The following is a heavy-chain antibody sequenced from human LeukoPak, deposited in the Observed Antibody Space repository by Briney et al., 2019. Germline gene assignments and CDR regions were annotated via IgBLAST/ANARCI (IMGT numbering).Heavy chain of an antibody. V-gene: IGHV3-33*01. D-gene: IGHD3-16*01. CDR2: IWYDGSNK. CDR3: ARGHYELWY. J-gene: IGHJ1*01. CDR1: GFTFNSYG. Sequence: PGGSLRLSCAASGFTFNSYGMHWVRQAPGKGLEWVAVIWYDGSNKYYADSVKGRFTISRDNSENTLYLQMDSLRAEDTAVYYCARGHYELWYWGQGTLVTVSS.